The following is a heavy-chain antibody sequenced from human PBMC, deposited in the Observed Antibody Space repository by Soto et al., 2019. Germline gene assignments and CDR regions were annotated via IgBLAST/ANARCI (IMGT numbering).Heavy chain of an antibody. D-gene: IGHD3-3*02. J-gene: IGHJ6*02. CDR2: IKRNTDAGTA. V-gene: IGHV3-15*01. CDR3: TTALHFSGNGYLYGVDV. Sequence: GGSLRLSXAPSGFTFTKAWMNWVRQAPGKGLEWVGRIKRNTDAGTADYATPVEGRFSISRDDSKNMVYLQLNNLKTEDTAVYYCTTALHFSGNGYLYGVDVWGQGTTVTVSS. CDR1: GFTFTKAW.